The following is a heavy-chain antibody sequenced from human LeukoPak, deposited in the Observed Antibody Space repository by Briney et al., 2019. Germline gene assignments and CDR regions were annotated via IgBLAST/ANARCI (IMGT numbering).Heavy chain of an antibody. D-gene: IGHD6-19*01. Sequence: ASVKVSCKASGYTFTGYYMHWVRRAPGQGLEWMGCINPNSGGTNYAQKFQGRVTMTRDTSISTAYMELSRLRSDDMAVYYCARDWGAVADDAFDIWGQGTMVTVSS. CDR2: INPNSGGT. J-gene: IGHJ3*02. CDR1: GYTFTGYY. CDR3: ARDWGAVADDAFDI. V-gene: IGHV1-2*02.